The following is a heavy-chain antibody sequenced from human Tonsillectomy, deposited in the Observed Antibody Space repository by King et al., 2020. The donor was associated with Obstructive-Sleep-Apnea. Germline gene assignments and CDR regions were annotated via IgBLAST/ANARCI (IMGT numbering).Heavy chain of an antibody. J-gene: IGHJ4*02. V-gene: IGHV3-23*04. CDR3: AKSTGVATRGYDY. D-gene: IGHD5-12*01. CDR1: GFTFSSYA. CDR2: ISGSGCST. Sequence: DVQLVESGGGLVQPGGSLRLSCAASGFTFSSYAMSWVRQAPGKGLEWVSAISGSGCSTYYPDSVKGRFTISRDNSKNTLYLQMNSLRAEDTAVYYCAKSTGVATRGYDYWGQGTLVTVSS.